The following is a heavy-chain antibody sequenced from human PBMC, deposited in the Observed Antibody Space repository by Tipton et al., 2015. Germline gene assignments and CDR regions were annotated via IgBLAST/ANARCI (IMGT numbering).Heavy chain of an antibody. Sequence: SLRLSCAASGFSFHNYGMHWVRQAPDKGLEWVAVIWYDGSNKYYTDSVKGRFTISRDNSKNTLYLQMNSLSAEDTAVYYWARLKTYYDISGYSDGMDGWGQGPTVTASA. V-gene: IGHV3-33*01. D-gene: IGHD3-9*01. CDR2: IWYDGSNK. CDR1: GFSFHNYG. CDR3: ARLKTYYDISGYSDGMDG. J-gene: IGHJ6*01.